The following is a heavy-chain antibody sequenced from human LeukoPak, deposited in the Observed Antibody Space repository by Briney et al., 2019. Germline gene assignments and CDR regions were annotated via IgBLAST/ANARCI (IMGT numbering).Heavy chain of an antibody. CDR1: GYSFTSYW. V-gene: IGHV5-51*01. J-gene: IGHJ4*02. CDR2: IYPGDSDT. CDR3: ARALVDTAMVTGFDY. Sequence: GESLKISCKGSGYSFTSYWIGWVRQMPGKGLEWMGIIYPGDSDTRYGPSFQGQVTISADKSISTAYLQWSSLKASDTAMYYCARALVDTAMVTGFDYWGQGTLVTVSS. D-gene: IGHD5-18*01.